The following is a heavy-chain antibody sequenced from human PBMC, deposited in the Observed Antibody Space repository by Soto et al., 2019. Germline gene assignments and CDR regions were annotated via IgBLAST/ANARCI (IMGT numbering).Heavy chain of an antibody. CDR3: ARVSWREKYGMDV. Sequence: GGSLRLSCASSGFTFIDSYMSWIRQAPGKGLEWISYITFSGNTVYYADSLKGRFTISRDNAKNSLYLQMNRLRAEDTAVYYCARVSWREKYGMDVWGQGTTVTVS. CDR2: ITFSGNTV. V-gene: IGHV3-11*01. CDR1: GFTFIDSY. J-gene: IGHJ6*02.